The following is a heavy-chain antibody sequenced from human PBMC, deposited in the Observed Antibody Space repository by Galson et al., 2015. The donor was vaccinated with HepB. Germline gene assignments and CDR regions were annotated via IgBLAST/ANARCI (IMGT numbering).Heavy chain of an antibody. V-gene: IGHV4-59*01. CDR3: ARTGYCSGGSCYYMAFDI. D-gene: IGHD2-15*01. CDR1: GGSISSYY. CDR2: IYYSGST. Sequence: QVQLQESGPGLVKPSETLSLTCTVSGGSISSYYWSWIRQPPGKGLEWLGYIYYSGSTNYNPSLKSRVTISVDTSKNQFSLKLSCVTAVDTAVYYCARTGYCSGGSCYYMAFDIWGQGTMVTVSS. J-gene: IGHJ3*02.